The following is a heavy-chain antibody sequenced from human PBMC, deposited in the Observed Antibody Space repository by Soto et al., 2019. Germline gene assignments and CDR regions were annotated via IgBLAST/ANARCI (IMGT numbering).Heavy chain of an antibody. V-gene: IGHV1-69*01. CDR2: IIPTFGTG. J-gene: IGHJ6*02. Sequence: QVLLVQSGPEVKKPGSSVKVSCKASGGTFNNYAINWVRQAPGKGLEWMGGIIPTFGTGNHAQKFQGKATITADESTTTAHIELNSLRSEDTAIYYCASVDGTLVRGGRSSPGERAVCGQGTTVIVSS. CDR3: ASVDGTLVRGGRSSPGERAV. D-gene: IGHD3-10*01. CDR1: GGTFNNYA.